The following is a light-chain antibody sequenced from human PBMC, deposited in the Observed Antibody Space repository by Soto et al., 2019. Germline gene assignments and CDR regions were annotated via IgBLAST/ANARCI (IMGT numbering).Light chain of an antibody. V-gene: IGLV2-23*01. J-gene: IGLJ2*01. CDR3: CSYAGSSTSVV. Sequence: QSALTQPASVSGSPGQSITISCTGTSSDVGSYNLVSWYQQHPGKAPKLMIYEGSKRPSGVSNRFSGSKSGNTASLTISGLQAEDEADYYCCSYAGSSTSVVXGGGTQLTVL. CDR1: SSDVGSYNL. CDR2: EGS.